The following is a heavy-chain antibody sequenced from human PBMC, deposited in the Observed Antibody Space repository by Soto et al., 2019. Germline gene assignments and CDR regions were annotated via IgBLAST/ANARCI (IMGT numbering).Heavy chain of an antibody. D-gene: IGHD6-13*01. Sequence: PSETLSLTCAVSGDSISSPTWWTWVRQPPGRGLEWIGEMYHSGSTNYNPSLKSRVTISVGTSKNQFSLKLSSVTAADTAVYYCARAKAPLYSSSWYWFDPWGQGTLVTVSS. CDR2: MYHSGST. CDR3: ARAKAPLYSSSWYWFDP. V-gene: IGHV4-4*02. J-gene: IGHJ5*02. CDR1: GDSISSPTW.